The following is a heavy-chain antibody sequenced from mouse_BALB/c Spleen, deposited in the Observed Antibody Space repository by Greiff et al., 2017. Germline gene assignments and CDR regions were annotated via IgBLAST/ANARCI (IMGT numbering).Heavy chain of an antibody. V-gene: IGHV5-17*02. D-gene: IGHD1-1*01. CDR1: GFTFSSFG. CDR3: AREPYGSSLYYFDY. Sequence: EVKLMESGGGLVQPGGSRKLSCAASGFTFSSFGMHWVRQAPEKGLEWVAYISSGSSTIYYADTVKGRFTISRDNPKNTLFLQMTSLRSEDTAMYYCAREPYGSSLYYFDYWGQGTTLTVSS. CDR2: ISSGSSTI. J-gene: IGHJ2*01.